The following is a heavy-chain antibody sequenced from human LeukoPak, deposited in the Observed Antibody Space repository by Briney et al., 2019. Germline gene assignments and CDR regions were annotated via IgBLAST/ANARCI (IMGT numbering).Heavy chain of an antibody. CDR1: GFTLSDCS. J-gene: IGHJ4*02. Sequence: GGSLRLSCAASGFTLSDCSMNWVRQVRGRGREWVSHIRRNRTTIKYAPPVQGRFPIPRDNAKHSLYLQVNSLRAEDTAVYYCAKDDVAGSGWPHFDYWGQGTLVTVSS. D-gene: IGHD6-19*01. CDR2: IRRNRTTI. CDR3: AKDDVAGSGWPHFDY. V-gene: IGHV3-48*04.